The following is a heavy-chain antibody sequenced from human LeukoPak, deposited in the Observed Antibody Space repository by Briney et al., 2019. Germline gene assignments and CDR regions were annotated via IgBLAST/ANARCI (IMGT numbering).Heavy chain of an antibody. CDR3: ARRVDTTSPDY. V-gene: IGHV1-2*02. Sequence: VALVKVSCKASGYSFTAYYMHWVRQAPGQGLEYMGWINPNSGGTNYAQKFQGRVTMTSDTSISTAYMELSSLRSDDTAVYYCARRVDTTSPDYWGQGTLVTVSS. D-gene: IGHD2-2*01. CDR1: GYSFTAYY. J-gene: IGHJ4*02. CDR2: INPNSGGT.